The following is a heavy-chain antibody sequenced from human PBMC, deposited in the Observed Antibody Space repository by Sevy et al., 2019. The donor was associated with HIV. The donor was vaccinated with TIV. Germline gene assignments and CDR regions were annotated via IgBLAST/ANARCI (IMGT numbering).Heavy chain of an antibody. Sequence: SETLSLTCSVSGGTIVSSGHYWGWIRQTPGKGLEWIGSIYYNGHTYYSPSLKSRLTISIDTSKNQFSVNLTSVTAADTSIYYCARALASYYESSGKTYHDAFDIWGRGKKVTVSS. V-gene: IGHV4-39*01. J-gene: IGHJ3*02. CDR1: GGTIVSSGHY. CDR2: IYYNGHT. D-gene: IGHD3-22*01. CDR3: ARALASYYESSGKTYHDAFDI.